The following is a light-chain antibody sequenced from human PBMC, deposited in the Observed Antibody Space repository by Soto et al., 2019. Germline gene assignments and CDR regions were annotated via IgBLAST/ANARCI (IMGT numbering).Light chain of an antibody. CDR2: DVS. CDR1: SSDVGTYKY. J-gene: IGLJ1*01. Sequence: QSALTQPASVSGSPGQSITISCTGTSSDVGTYKYVSWYQQHPGKAPKLMIYDVSNRPSGVSNRFSCSKSGNTASLTISGLQAEDEADYYCNSYTTSSTLVFGTGTKLTAL. CDR3: NSYTTSSTLV. V-gene: IGLV2-14*03.